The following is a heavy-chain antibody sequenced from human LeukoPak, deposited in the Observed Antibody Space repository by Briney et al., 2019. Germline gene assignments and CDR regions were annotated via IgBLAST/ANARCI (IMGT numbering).Heavy chain of an antibody. Sequence: GGSLRLYCEVSGTTFRNAWMTWVRQAPGKGLEWVGRIKSKPDGGTTDYAAPVKGRFTISRDDSQNTLYLQMSSLKSEDTAVYYCSTAGFNWGQGTLVSVSS. V-gene: IGHV3-15*01. CDR2: IKSKPDGGTT. CDR1: GTTFRNAW. J-gene: IGHJ4*02. CDR3: STAGFN.